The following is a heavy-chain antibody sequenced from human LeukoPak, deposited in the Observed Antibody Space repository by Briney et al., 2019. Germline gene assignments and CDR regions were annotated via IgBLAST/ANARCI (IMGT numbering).Heavy chain of an antibody. Sequence: GGSLRLSCAASGFAFSDYYMSWLRQAPGKGLEWVSFISSNSDTIYYADSVKGRFSISRDNAKNSLHLQMNSLRAEDAAMYYCARDFNFWSGYHPDYHYYGMDVWGQGTTVSVSS. CDR2: ISSNSDTI. V-gene: IGHV3-11*01. J-gene: IGHJ6*02. D-gene: IGHD3-3*01. CDR3: ARDFNFWSGYHPDYHYYGMDV. CDR1: GFAFSDYY.